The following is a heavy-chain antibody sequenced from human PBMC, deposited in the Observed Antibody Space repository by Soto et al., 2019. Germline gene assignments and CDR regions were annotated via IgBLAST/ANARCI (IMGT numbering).Heavy chain of an antibody. CDR1: GFTFSSYS. V-gene: IGHV3-21*01. Sequence: GSLRLSCAASGFTFSSYSMNWVRQAPGKGLEWVSSISSSSSYIYYADSVKGRFTISRDNAKSSLYLQMNSLRAEDTAVYYCARAGDHSSGWYLYWGQGTLVTVSS. CDR2: ISSSSSYI. CDR3: ARAGDHSSGWYLY. D-gene: IGHD6-19*01. J-gene: IGHJ4*02.